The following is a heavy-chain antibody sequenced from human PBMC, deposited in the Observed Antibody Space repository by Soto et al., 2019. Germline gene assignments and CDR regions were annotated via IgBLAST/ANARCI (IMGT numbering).Heavy chain of an antibody. CDR2: MSSTGNTI. D-gene: IGHD3-10*01. CDR1: GFIFSDYY. CDR3: ATYTSPYTSGSFDH. Sequence: SGGSLRLSCAASGFIFSDYYMSWVRQAPGKGLEWLAYMSSTGNTIYYADSVQARFSISRDNAKKSLFLQMDDLRAEDTALYYCATYTSPYTSGSFDHWGQGTLVTVSS. V-gene: IGHV3-11*01. J-gene: IGHJ4*02.